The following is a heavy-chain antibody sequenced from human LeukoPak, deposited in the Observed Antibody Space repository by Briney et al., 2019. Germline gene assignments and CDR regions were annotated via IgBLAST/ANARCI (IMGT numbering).Heavy chain of an antibody. J-gene: IGHJ3*02. CDR3: ARAPVIAVAGTGAFDI. CDR2: INSDGSST. V-gene: IGHV3-74*01. D-gene: IGHD6-19*01. Sequence: SGGSLRLSCAASGFTFSSYWMHWVRQAPGKGLVWVSCINSDGSSTSYADSVKGRFTISRDNAKNTLYLQMNSLRAEDTAVYYCARAPVIAVAGTGAFDIWGQGTMVTVSS. CDR1: GFTFSSYW.